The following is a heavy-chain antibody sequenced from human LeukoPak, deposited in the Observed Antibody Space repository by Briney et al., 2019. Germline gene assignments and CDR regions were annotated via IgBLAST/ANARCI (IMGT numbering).Heavy chain of an antibody. CDR2: IKQNGSEK. Sequence: PGGSVRLSCTASGYTFSTYWMSWVRQAPGQGLEWMAYIKQNGSEKYYVDSVKGRFTISRDKAKNSLYLQMNSLRVEDTAVYYCARADEPAGTGFMDVWGQGTTVTVSS. D-gene: IGHD6-13*01. CDR1: GYTFSTYW. V-gene: IGHV3-7*04. CDR3: ARADEPAGTGFMDV. J-gene: IGHJ6*02.